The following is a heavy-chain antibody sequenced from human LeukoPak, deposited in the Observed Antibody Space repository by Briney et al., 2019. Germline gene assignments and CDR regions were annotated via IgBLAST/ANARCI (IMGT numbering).Heavy chain of an antibody. CDR2: IIPIFGTA. V-gene: IGHV1-69*13. J-gene: IGHJ6*02. Sequence: ASVKVSCKASGYTFTSYGISWVRQAPGQGLEWMGGIIPIFGTANYAQKFQGRVTITADESTSTAYMELSSLRSEDTAVYYCARGARYYYYYYGMDVWGQGTTVTVSS. CDR1: GYTFTSYG. CDR3: ARGARYYYYYYGMDV.